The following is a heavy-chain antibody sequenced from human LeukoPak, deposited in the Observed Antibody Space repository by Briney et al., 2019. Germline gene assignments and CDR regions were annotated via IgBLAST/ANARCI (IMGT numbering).Heavy chain of an antibody. CDR1: GYIFTNHY. V-gene: IGHV1-46*01. Sequence: ASVKVSCKASGYIFTNHYMHWVRQAPGQGLEWMGLINPSGSSTLYAEKFRGRVTMTRDTSISTAYMELSRLRSDDTAVYYCARGGNWKEKAFDIWGQGTMLTVSS. CDR2: INPSGSST. J-gene: IGHJ3*02. CDR3: ARGGNWKEKAFDI. D-gene: IGHD1-20*01.